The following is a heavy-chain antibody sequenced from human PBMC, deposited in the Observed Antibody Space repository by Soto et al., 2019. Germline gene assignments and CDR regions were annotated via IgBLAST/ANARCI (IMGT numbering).Heavy chain of an antibody. D-gene: IGHD6-19*01. V-gene: IGHV1-8*01. J-gene: IGHJ5*02. CDR2: MNPSTGNT. Sequence: QVQLVQSGAEVKKPGASVKVSCKASGYTFTSYDIIWVRQATGQGLEWMGWMNPSTGNTDSAEKFQGRLTMTRNTSISTVYMELSSLRFEDTAVDYCARGRIIVAGGFDPWGQGTLVTVSS. CDR1: GYTFTSYD. CDR3: ARGRIIVAGGFDP.